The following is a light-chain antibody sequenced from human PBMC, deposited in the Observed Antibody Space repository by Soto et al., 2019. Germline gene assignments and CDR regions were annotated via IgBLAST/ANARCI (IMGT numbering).Light chain of an antibody. Sequence: IVMTQSPATLSVSPGESATLSCRARQSIGSALAWYQQKPGQAPRLLIYGASTRATGVPARVRGSGSGTEFTLTISSLQSEDFAVYYCQQYHDWPPLTFGGGTKVEIK. CDR1: QSIGSA. V-gene: IGKV3-15*01. CDR2: GAS. J-gene: IGKJ4*01. CDR3: QQYHDWPPLT.